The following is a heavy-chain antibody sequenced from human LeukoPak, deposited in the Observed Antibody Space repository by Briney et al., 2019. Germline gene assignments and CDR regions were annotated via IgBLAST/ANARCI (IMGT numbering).Heavy chain of an antibody. CDR1: GGSISSYY. D-gene: IGHD5-18*01. Sequence: SETLSLTCTVSGGSISSYYWSWIRQPPGKGLEWIGYIYYSGSTNYNPSLKSRVTISVDTSKNQFSLKLSSVTAADTAVYYCTRDVGYSYDFDYYYMDVWGKGTTVTVSS. J-gene: IGHJ6*03. V-gene: IGHV4-59*01. CDR2: IYYSGST. CDR3: TRDVGYSYDFDYYYMDV.